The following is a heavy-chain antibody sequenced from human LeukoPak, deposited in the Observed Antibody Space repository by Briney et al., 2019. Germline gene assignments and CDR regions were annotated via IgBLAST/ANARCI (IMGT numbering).Heavy chain of an antibody. V-gene: IGHV4-34*01. J-gene: IGHJ4*02. CDR1: PGFFQSYY. D-gene: IGHD2-21*01. CDR2: INHSGHS. Sequence: SETLSLTCAVYPGFFQSYYWNWIRQSPGKGLEWIGEINHSGHSNYNPSLSSRLTMSVDPSKSQFSLNLTSVTAADTAVYYCASGGGDPKPFDYWGQGTLVTVSS. CDR3: ASGGGDPKPFDY.